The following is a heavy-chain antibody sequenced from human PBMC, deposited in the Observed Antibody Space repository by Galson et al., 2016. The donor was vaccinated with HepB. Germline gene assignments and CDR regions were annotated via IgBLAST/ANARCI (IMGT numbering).Heavy chain of an antibody. Sequence: SLRLSCAASGFTFSSYAMSWVRQAPGKGLELVSAISGSGGSTSYDGPGKGRVTTSRDNPKNTLDLPMNSRTAEDTAVYYCAKGLKGRDYFGMDVLGQGTTVTVSS. CDR3: AKGLKGRDYFGMDV. CDR1: GFTFSSYA. J-gene: IGHJ6*02. CDR2: ISGSGGST. V-gene: IGHV3-23*01.